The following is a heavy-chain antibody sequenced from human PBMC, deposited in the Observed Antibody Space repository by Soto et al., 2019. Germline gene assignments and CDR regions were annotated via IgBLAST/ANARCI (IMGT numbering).Heavy chain of an antibody. CDR2: VYHNGLT. CDR3: ARDAALPGEADRFDY. CDR1: GDSIGSNVW. V-gene: IGHV4-4*02. D-gene: IGHD2-15*01. Sequence: SATPSITCDVSGDSIGSNVWWSWVRHPPGKGLEWIGEVYHNGLTDYNPSLRGRATMSADMSKNQFSLRVTSVTDADTAIYYCARDAALPGEADRFDYWGQGALVTVSS. J-gene: IGHJ4*02.